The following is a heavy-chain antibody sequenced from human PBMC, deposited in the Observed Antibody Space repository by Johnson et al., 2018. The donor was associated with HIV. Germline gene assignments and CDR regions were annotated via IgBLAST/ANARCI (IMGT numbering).Heavy chain of an antibody. V-gene: IGHV3-20*04. CDR2: INWNGGST. J-gene: IGHJ3*02. D-gene: IGHD1-26*01. CDR3: ARDQEGYYDSVFDM. CDR1: GFTVSTNY. Sequence: VQLVESGGGLIQPGGSLRLSCAASGFTVSTNYMSWVRQAPGKGLEWVAGINWNGGSTCYADYVKGRFTISRDNANNSLFLQMNSLRAEDTAFYSCARDQEGYYDSVFDMWGQGTLVTVSS.